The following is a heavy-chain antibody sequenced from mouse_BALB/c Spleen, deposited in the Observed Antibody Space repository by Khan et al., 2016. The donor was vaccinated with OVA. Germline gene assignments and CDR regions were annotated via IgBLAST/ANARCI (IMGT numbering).Heavy chain of an antibody. CDR2: INPDNAGT. J-gene: IGHJ3*01. D-gene: IGHD3-3*01. CDR3: AREEGSRDCSIPY. CDR1: GYTFTNYV. V-gene: IGHV1S136*01. Sequence: VQLQQSGPELVEPGASVKMSCKASGYTFTNYVIHWVKQKPGQGLEWIGYINPDNAGTRFNEKFKGKATLTLDISSTSAYMELLRLTSEDSAVYYCAREEGSRDCSIPYWGQGTLVTVSA.